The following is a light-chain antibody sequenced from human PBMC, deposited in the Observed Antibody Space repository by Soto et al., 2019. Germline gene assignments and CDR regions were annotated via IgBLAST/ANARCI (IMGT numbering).Light chain of an antibody. CDR2: WAS. CDR1: QSVLYSSDNKNY. J-gene: IGKJ4*01. V-gene: IGKV4-1*01. CDR3: QQYYSIPFT. Sequence: DIVMTQSPDSLAVSLGERATINCKSSQSVLYSSDNKNYLAWYKQKPGQPPKLLIYWASTRESGVPDRFSGSGSGTDFTLTIRSLQAEDVAVYYCQQYYSIPFTFGGGTKVEIK.